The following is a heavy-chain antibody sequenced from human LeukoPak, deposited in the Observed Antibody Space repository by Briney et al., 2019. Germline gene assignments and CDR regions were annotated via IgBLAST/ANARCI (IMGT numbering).Heavy chain of an antibody. J-gene: IGHJ4*02. D-gene: IGHD4-23*01. V-gene: IGHV1-2*02. CDR1: GYTFTGYY. Sequence: ASVKVSCKASGYTFTGYYMHWVRQAPGQGLEWVGWINPNSGGTNYAQKFQGRVTMTRDTSISTAYMELSRLRSDDTAVYYCARDLSRDDYGGNSASDYWGQGTLVTVSS. CDR3: ARDLSRDDYGGNSASDY. CDR2: INPNSGGT.